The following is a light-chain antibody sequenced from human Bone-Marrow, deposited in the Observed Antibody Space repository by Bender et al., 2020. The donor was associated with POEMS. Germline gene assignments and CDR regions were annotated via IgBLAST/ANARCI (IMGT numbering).Light chain of an antibody. CDR1: KLGDKY. CDR3: QAWDSSTAV. V-gene: IGLV3-1*01. CDR2: QDS. J-gene: IGLJ2*01. Sequence: SYVLTQPPSLSVSPGQTASITCSGDKLGDKYASWYQQKPGQSPVLVIYQDSERPLGIPERFSGSNSGNTATLTISGTQAMDEADYYCQAWDSSTAVFGGGTKLTVL.